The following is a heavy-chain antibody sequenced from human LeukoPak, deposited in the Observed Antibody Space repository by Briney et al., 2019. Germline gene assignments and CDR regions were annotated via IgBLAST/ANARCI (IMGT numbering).Heavy chain of an antibody. CDR3: ARSGMGKNPPFYYYGMDV. V-gene: IGHV3-21*01. CDR1: GFTFSSYS. D-gene: IGHD7-27*01. CDR2: ISSSSSYI. J-gene: IGHJ6*04. Sequence: PGGSLRLSCAASGFTFSSYSMNWVRQAPGKGLEWVSSISSSSSYIYYADSVKGRFTISRDNAKNSLYLQMNSLRAEDTAVYHCARSGMGKNPPFYYYGMDVWGKGTTVTVSS.